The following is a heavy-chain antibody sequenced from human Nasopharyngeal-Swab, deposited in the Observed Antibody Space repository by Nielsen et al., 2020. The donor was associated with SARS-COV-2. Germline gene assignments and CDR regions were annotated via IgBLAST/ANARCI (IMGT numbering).Heavy chain of an antibody. J-gene: IGHJ4*02. Sequence: GESLKISCAASGFTFSSYWMSRVRQAPGKGLEWVANIKQDGSEKYYVDSVKGRFTISRDNARNSLYLQMNSLRAEDTAVYYCAKDREATYYYGSGSFDYWGQGTLVTVSS. CDR2: IKQDGSEK. V-gene: IGHV3-7*01. CDR3: AKDREATYYYGSGSFDY. D-gene: IGHD3-10*01. CDR1: GFTFSSYW.